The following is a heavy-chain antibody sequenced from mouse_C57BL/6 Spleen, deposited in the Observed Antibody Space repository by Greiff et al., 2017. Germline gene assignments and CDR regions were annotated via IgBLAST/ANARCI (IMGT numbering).Heavy chain of an antibody. D-gene: IGHD2-5*01. Sequence: EVQLVESGGGLVQPKGSLKLSCAASGFTFNTYAMHWVRQAPGKGLEWVARIRSKISNYATYYADSMKDRFTISRDDSQSMLYLQMNNLKTEDTAMYYCVREIYYSNYSFDYWGQGTTLTVSS. J-gene: IGHJ2*01. CDR1: GFTFNTYA. CDR3: VREIYYSNYSFDY. CDR2: IRSKISNYAT. V-gene: IGHV10-3*01.